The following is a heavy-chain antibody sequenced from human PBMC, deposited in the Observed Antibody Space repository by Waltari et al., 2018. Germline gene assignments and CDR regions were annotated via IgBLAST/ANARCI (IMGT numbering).Heavy chain of an antibody. CDR2: IYYSGST. V-gene: IGHV4-59*01. D-gene: IGHD5-18*01. Sequence: QVQLQESGPGLVKPSETLSLTCTVSGGSISSYYWSWIRQPPGKGLEWIGYIYYSGSTNDNPSLKSRVTIAVDTSKNQFSLKLSSVTAADTAVYYCARVGYSYGYFDYWGQGTLVTVSS. CDR1: GGSISSYY. CDR3: ARVGYSYGYFDY. J-gene: IGHJ4*02.